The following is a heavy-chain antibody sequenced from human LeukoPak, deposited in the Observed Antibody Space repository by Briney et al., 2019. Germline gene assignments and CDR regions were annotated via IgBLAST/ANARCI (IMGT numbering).Heavy chain of an antibody. J-gene: IGHJ1*01. Sequence: GGCLRLSCAASGFTFSSYWMHWVRQAPGKGLVWVSRITSDGSTNYADSVKGRFTISRDNAKNTVSLQMNSLRAEDTGVYYCARAPSEIGGYYPEYFRHWGQGTLVTVS. CDR1: GFTFSSYW. CDR3: ARAPSEIGGYYPEYFRH. V-gene: IGHV3-74*01. D-gene: IGHD3-22*01. CDR2: ITSDGST.